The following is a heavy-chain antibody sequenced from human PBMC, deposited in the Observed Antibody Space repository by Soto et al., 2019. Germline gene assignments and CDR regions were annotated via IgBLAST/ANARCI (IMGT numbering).Heavy chain of an antibody. D-gene: IGHD6-19*01. Sequence: QITLKESGPTLVKPTQTLTLTCTFSGFSLSSTRMAVVWIRQPPGKALEWLALIYWDDDKRYSPFLKSRLTITKHTSKNQVVLTMSNMDPVDTARYYCAHIVVAGLGYYFDYWGQGTLVTVSS. CDR1: GFSLSSTRMA. V-gene: IGHV2-5*02. J-gene: IGHJ4*02. CDR2: IYWDDDK. CDR3: AHIVVAGLGYYFDY.